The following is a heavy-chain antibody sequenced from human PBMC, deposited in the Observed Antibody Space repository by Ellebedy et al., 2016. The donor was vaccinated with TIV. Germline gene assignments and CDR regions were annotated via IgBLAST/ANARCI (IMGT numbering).Heavy chain of an antibody. CDR1: GFTFEDFA. CDR2: INWSGATF. CDR3: ARSRGFSYGNDAFDL. V-gene: IGHV3-9*03. D-gene: IGHD5-18*01. J-gene: IGHJ3*01. Sequence: PGGSLRLSCVVSGFTFEDFAFHWVRQAPGKGLEWVSGINWSGATFGHADSVKGRFTISRDNAKNTLYLQMDSLRVDDMALYFCARSRGFSYGNDAFDLWGQGTAVTVSS.